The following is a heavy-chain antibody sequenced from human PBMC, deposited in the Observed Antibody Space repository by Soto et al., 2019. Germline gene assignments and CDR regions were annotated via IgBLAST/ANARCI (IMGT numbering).Heavy chain of an antibody. CDR2: IYYSGST. V-gene: IGHV4-59*11. D-gene: IGHD6-6*01. J-gene: IGHJ4*02. CDR1: GGSISSHY. CDR3: ARVGSSSSKYFDY. Sequence: SETLSLTCTVSGGSISSHYWSWIRQPPGKGLEWIGYIYYSGSTNYNPSLKSRVTISVDTSKNQFSLKLSSVTAADTAVYYCARVGSSSSKYFDYWGQGTLVTVSS.